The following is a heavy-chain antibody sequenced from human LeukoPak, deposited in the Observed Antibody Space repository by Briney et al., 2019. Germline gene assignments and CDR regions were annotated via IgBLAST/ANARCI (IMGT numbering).Heavy chain of an antibody. CDR1: GFTFSSYA. V-gene: IGHV3-23*01. Sequence: PGGSLRLSCAASGFTFSSYAMSWVRQAPGKGLEWVSAISGSGGSTYHADSVKGRFTISRDNSKNTLYLQMNSLRAEDTAVYYCAKDYDFWSGYPDYWGQGTLVTVSS. CDR2: ISGSGGST. J-gene: IGHJ4*02. D-gene: IGHD3-3*01. CDR3: AKDYDFWSGYPDY.